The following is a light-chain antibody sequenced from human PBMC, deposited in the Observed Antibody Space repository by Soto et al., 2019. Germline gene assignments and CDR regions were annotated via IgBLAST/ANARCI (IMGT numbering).Light chain of an antibody. CDR3: QKYNSWTLYT. V-gene: IGKV3D-15*01. Sequence: EVVMTQSPATLSVSPGERATLSCRASQSVSSNLAWYQQKPGQAPRLLIYGASTRATGIPARFSGSGSGTEFTLTISSLQSEDFAVCCCQKYNSWTLYTLGQGPKLEIK. CDR2: GAS. J-gene: IGKJ2*01. CDR1: QSVSSN.